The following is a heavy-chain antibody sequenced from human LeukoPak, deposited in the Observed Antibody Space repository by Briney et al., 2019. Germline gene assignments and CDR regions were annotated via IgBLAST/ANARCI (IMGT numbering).Heavy chain of an antibody. CDR1: GFTFSGYA. CDR3: AREGTYYYGSGSYTTRDYYFDY. V-gene: IGHV3-30-3*01. D-gene: IGHD3-10*01. CDR2: ISYDGSNK. J-gene: IGHJ4*02. Sequence: GGSLRLSCAASGFTFSGYAMHWVRQAPGKGLEWVAVISYDGSNKYYADTVKGRFTISRDNSKNTLYLQMNSLRAEDTAVYYCAREGTYYYGSGSYTTRDYYFDYWGQGTLVTVSS.